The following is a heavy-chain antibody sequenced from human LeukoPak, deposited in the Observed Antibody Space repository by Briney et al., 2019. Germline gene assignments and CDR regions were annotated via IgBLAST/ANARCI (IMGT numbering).Heavy chain of an antibody. V-gene: IGHV3-66*01. Sequence: PGGSLRLSCAASGFTLSSYAMSWVRQAPGKGLEWVSVIYSGGSTYYADSVKGRFTISRDNSKNTLYLQMNSLRAEDTAVYYCARYYYDSSGFAPWGQGTLVTVSS. CDR3: ARYYYDSSGFAP. CDR1: GFTLSSYA. D-gene: IGHD3-22*01. CDR2: IYSGGST. J-gene: IGHJ5*02.